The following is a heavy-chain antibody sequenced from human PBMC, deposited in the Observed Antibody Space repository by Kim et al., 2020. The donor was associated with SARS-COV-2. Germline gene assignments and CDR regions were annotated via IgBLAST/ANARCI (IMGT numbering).Heavy chain of an antibody. CDR1: GFTFSYYW. D-gene: IGHD3-22*01. Sequence: GGSLRLSCAASGFTFSYYWMSWVRQAPGKGLEWVANIRQDGSEKYYVDSVKGRLTISRDNAKNSLYLQMNSLRVEDTAVYYCARSALWGSGYWYDAFDIWGQGTMVTVSS. CDR3: ARSALWGSGYWYDAFDI. J-gene: IGHJ3*02. V-gene: IGHV3-7*01. CDR2: IRQDGSEK.